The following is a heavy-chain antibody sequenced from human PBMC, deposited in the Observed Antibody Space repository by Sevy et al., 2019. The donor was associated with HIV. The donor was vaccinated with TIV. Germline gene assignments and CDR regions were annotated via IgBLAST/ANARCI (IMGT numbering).Heavy chain of an antibody. V-gene: IGHV3-48*02. J-gene: IGHJ6*02. CDR3: ARDLFRGYGGDPSYYYYGMDV. Sequence: GGSLRLSCAASGFTFSSYSMNWVRQAPGKGLEWVSYISSSSTIYYADSVKGRFTISRDNAKNSLYLQMNSLRDEDTAVYYCARDLFRGYGGDPSYYYYGMDVWGQGTTVTVSS. CDR1: GFTFSSYS. D-gene: IGHD3-10*01. CDR2: ISSSSTI.